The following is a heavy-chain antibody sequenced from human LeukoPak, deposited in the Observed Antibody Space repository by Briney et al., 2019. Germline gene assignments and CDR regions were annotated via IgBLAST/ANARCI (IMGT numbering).Heavy chain of an antibody. Sequence: GASVKVSCKASGYTFTGYYMYWVRQAPGQGLEWMGWIIPNSGGTKYAQKFQGRVNMTRDTSINTAYMELSGLTSDDTAVYYCARAQGWERPLDYWGQGTLVTVSS. V-gene: IGHV1-2*02. CDR2: IIPNSGGT. CDR1: GYTFTGYY. CDR3: ARAQGWERPLDY. J-gene: IGHJ4*02. D-gene: IGHD1-1*01.